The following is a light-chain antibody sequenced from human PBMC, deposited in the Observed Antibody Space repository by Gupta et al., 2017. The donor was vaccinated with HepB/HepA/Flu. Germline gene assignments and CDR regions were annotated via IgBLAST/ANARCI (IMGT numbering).Light chain of an antibody. CDR2: AAS. V-gene: IGKV1-39*01. Sequence: IQMTQSPSSLSASVGDRVTITCRASQSISSYLNWYQQRPGKAPKLLIYAASNLQSGVPSRFSGSGSGTDFTLTISSLQPDDFATYYCQQSYSTPCTFGQGTRLEIK. J-gene: IGKJ5*01. CDR1: QSISSY. CDR3: QQSYSTPCT.